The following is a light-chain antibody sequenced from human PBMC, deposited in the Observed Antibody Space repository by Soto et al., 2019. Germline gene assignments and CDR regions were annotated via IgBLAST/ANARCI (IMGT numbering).Light chain of an antibody. Sequence: DIQMTQSPSSLSASVGDRVTITCRASQTISSYLNWYQQKPGKAPKLLIYATSSLQSGVPSRFSGSGFGTDFTLTISSLQPEDFATYYCQQSSSAPPLTFGGGTKVEI. CDR2: ATS. CDR1: QTISSY. CDR3: QQSSSAPPLT. J-gene: IGKJ4*01. V-gene: IGKV1-39*01.